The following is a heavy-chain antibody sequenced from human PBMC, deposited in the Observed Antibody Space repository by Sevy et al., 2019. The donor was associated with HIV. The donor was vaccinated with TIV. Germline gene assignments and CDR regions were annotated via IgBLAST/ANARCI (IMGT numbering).Heavy chain of an antibody. J-gene: IGHJ4*02. Sequence: SDTLSLTCTVSGGSISSGDYYWSWIRQPPGKGLEWIGYIYYSGSTYYNPSLKSRVTISVDTSKNQFSLKLSSVTAADTAVYYCARGGAGPTVTIPFDYWGQGTLVTVSS. V-gene: IGHV4-30-4*02. CDR1: GGSISSGDYY. CDR3: ARGGAGPTVTIPFDY. D-gene: IGHD4-17*01. CDR2: IYYSGST.